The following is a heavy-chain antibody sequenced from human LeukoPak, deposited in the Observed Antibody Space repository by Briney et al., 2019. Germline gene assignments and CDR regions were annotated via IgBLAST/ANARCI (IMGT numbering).Heavy chain of an antibody. J-gene: IGHJ4*02. Sequence: GGSLRLSCAASGFTFSRYGMYWVRQAPGKGLEWVAVISHDGSNKYYVDSVKGRFTISRDNSKNTLYLQMNSLRGEDTAVYYCARALGSSWDSSLDSWGQGTLVPVSS. D-gene: IGHD6-13*01. CDR2: ISHDGSNK. V-gene: IGHV3-30*03. CDR3: ARALGSSWDSSLDS. CDR1: GFTFSRYG.